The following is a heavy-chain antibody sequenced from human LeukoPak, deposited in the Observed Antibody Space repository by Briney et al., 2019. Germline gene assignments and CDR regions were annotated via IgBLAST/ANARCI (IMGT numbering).Heavy chain of an antibody. CDR2: ISYDGSNK. Sequence: GGSLRLSCEGSAFIFSGHWMNWVRQTPGKGLEWVAVISYDGSNKYYADSVKGRFTISRDNSKNTLYLQMNSLRAEDTAVYYCARARESSGFDYWGQGTLVTVSS. V-gene: IGHV3-30*03. J-gene: IGHJ4*02. CDR1: AFIFSGHW. CDR3: ARARESSGFDY. D-gene: IGHD3-10*01.